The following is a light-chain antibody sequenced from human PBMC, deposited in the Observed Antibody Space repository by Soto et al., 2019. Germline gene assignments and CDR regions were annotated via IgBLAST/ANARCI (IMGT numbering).Light chain of an antibody. V-gene: IGLV4-69*01. J-gene: IGLJ3*02. CDR3: QSLGTGIQV. Sequence: QSVLTQSPSASASLGASVKLTCILSSGYSTYAIAWHQQESEKGPRFLMKINYDGTHSKGDGFFDRFSGSSSGAERHLTISSLQSEDVADYYCQSLGTGIQVFGGGTQLTVL. CDR1: SGYSTYA. CDR2: INYDGTH.